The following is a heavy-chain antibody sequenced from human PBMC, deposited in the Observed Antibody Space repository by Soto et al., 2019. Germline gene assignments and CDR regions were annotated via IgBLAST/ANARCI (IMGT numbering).Heavy chain of an antibody. J-gene: IGHJ4*02. V-gene: IGHV3-30*18. CDR3: AKTYVIST. CDR2: ISYDGSNK. Sequence: GGSPEISCAAPGFTFSSYGMHWVRQAPGKGLEWVAVISYDGSNKYYADSVKGRFTISRDNSKNTLYLQMNSLRAEDTAEYYCAKTYVISTWGQGTLVT. D-gene: IGHD3-22*01. CDR1: GFTFSSYG.